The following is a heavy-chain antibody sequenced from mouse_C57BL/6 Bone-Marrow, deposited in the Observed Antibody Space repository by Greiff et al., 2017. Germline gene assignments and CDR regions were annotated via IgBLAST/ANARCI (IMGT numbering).Heavy chain of an antibody. Sequence: QVQLKQPGAELVKPGASVKMSCKASGYTFTSYWITWVKQRPGQGLAWLGDISPGSGSTNYNEKFKSKATLTVDTSSSTAYMQLNSLTSEDSAVYDCARRRVYDCSFDYWGQGTTLTVSS. CDR1: GYTFTSYW. V-gene: IGHV1-55*01. CDR3: ARRRVYDCSFDY. J-gene: IGHJ2*01. CDR2: ISPGSGST. D-gene: IGHD1-1*01.